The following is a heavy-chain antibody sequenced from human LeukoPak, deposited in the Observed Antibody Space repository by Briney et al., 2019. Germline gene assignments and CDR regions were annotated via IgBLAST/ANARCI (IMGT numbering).Heavy chain of an antibody. CDR3: ARVRYYGSGSPWDYYYYGMDV. CDR2: IVVGSGNT. Sequence: ASVKVSCKASGFTFTSSAVQWVRQARGQRLEWIGWIVVGSGNTNYAQKFQERVTITRDMSTSTAYMELSSLRSEDTAVYYCARVRYYGSGSPWDYYYYGMDVWGQGTTVTVSS. D-gene: IGHD3-10*01. V-gene: IGHV1-58*01. J-gene: IGHJ6*02. CDR1: GFTFTSSA.